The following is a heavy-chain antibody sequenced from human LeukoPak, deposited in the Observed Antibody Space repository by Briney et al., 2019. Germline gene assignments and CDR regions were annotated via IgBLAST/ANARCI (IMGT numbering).Heavy chain of an antibody. V-gene: IGHV3-48*03. D-gene: IGHD6-13*01. CDR3: ARSGYSSSWYVRGAFDY. CDR1: GFTFSSYE. CDR2: ISSSGSTI. Sequence: GGSLRLSCAASGFTFSSYEMNWVRQAPGKELEWVSYISSSGSTIYYADSVKGRFTISRDNAKNSLYLQMNSLRAEDTAVYYCARSGYSSSWYVRGAFDYWGQGTLVTVSS. J-gene: IGHJ4*02.